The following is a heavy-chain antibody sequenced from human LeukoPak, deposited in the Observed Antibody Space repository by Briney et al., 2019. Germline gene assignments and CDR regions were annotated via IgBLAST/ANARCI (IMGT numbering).Heavy chain of an antibody. CDR2: IVVGSGNT. D-gene: IGHD2-15*01. CDR1: GFTFTSSA. V-gene: IGHV1-58*01. Sequence: ASVKVSCKASGFTFTSSAVQWVRQARGQRLEWIGWIVVGSGNTNYAQKFQERVTITRDMSTSTAYMELSSLRSEDTAVYYCATDRVKAGYCSGGSCYSAGDFDYWGQGTLVTVSS. J-gene: IGHJ4*02. CDR3: ATDRVKAGYCSGGSCYSAGDFDY.